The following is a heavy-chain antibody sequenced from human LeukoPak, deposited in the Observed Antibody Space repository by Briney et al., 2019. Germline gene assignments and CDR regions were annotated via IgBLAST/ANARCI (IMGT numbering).Heavy chain of an antibody. V-gene: IGHV3-21*01. CDR1: GFTFSSYS. D-gene: IGHD2-2*01. Sequence: GGSLRLSCAASGFTFSSYSMNWVRQAPGKGLEWVSSISSSSSYIYYADSVKGRFTISRDNAKNSLYLQMNSLRAEDTAVYYCARSKYCSSTSCYALDYWGQGTLVTVSS. CDR3: ARSKYCSSTSCYALDY. CDR2: ISSSSSYI. J-gene: IGHJ4*02.